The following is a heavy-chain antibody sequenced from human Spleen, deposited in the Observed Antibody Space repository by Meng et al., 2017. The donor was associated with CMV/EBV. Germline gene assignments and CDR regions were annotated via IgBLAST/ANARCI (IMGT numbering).Heavy chain of an antibody. Sequence: GGSLRLSCAASGFTFSSYAMHWVRQAPGKGLEWVAVISYDGSTKRYGDSARGRFTISRDNPKNTLYLQMNSLRPEDTAVYYCARPFVEVNYWGQGTLVTVSS. CDR1: GFTFSSYA. V-gene: IGHV3-30-3*01. CDR3: ARPFVEVNY. D-gene: IGHD2-21*01. CDR2: ISYDGSTK. J-gene: IGHJ4*02.